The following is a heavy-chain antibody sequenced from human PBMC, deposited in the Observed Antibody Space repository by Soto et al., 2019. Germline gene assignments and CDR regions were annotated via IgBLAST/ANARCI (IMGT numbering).Heavy chain of an antibody. Sequence: PSETLSLTCTVSGGSISSGGYYWSWIRQHPGKGLEWIGYIYYSGSTYYNPSLKSRVTISVDTSKNQFSLKLSSVTAADTAVYYCAREREVDGMDVWGQGTTVTVSS. J-gene: IGHJ6*02. CDR2: IYYSGST. D-gene: IGHD1-26*01. V-gene: IGHV4-31*03. CDR1: GGSISSGGYY. CDR3: AREREVDGMDV.